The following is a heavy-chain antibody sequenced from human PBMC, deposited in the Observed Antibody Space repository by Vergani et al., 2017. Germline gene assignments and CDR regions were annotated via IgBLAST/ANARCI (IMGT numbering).Heavy chain of an antibody. V-gene: IGHV1-2*02. CDR3: ARNYPYSSGWYHDAFDI. CDR1: GYTFTGYY. Sequence: QVQLVQSGAEVKKPGASVKVSCKASGYTFTGYYMHWVRQAPGQGLEWMGWINPNSGGTNYAQQFQGRVTMSRDTSISTAYMELSRLRSDDTAVYYCARNYPYSSGWYHDAFDIWGQGTMVTVSS. CDR2: INPNSGGT. D-gene: IGHD6-19*01. J-gene: IGHJ3*02.